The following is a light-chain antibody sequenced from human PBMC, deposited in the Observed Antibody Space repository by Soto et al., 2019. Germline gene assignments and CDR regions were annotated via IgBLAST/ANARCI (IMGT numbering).Light chain of an antibody. CDR1: QGIASY. J-gene: IGKJ2*01. Sequence: IQLTQSPSSLSASVGDRVTITCRASQGIASYIAWYQQKPGKAPKLLIYAASILQSGVPSRFSGSGSGTDFPLTIKSLQPEDFATYYCQEFTSYPRTFGQGNKLEI. CDR3: QEFTSYPRT. V-gene: IGKV1-9*01. CDR2: AAS.